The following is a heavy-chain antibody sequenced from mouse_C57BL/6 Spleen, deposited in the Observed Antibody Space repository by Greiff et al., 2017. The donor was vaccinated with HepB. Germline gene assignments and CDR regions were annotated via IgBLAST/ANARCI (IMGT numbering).Heavy chain of an antibody. CDR1: GYTFTSYW. CDR3: ARGNSSGYALAWFAY. J-gene: IGHJ3*01. CDR2: IDPSDSYT. D-gene: IGHD3-2*02. Sequence: QVQLQQPGAELVMPGASVKLSCKASGYTFTSYWMHWVKQRPGQGLEWIGEIDPSDSYTNYNQKFKGKSTLTVDKSSSTAYMQLSSLTSEDSAVYYCARGNSSGYALAWFAYWGQGTLVTVSA. V-gene: IGHV1-69*01.